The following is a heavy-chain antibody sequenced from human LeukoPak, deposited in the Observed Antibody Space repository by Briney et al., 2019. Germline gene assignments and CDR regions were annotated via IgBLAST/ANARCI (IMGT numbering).Heavy chain of an antibody. CDR3: ARAIGKSEGY. CDR1: GFTFSSYW. J-gene: IGHJ4*01. Sequence: GGSLRLSCAASGFTFSSYWMTWVRQAPGKGLGWVANIKQDGSEKYYVDSVKGRFTISRDNAKSSLYLQMDSLRAGDTAAYYCARAIGKSEGYWGQGTLVTVSS. V-gene: IGHV3-7*01. D-gene: IGHD4-23*01. CDR2: IKQDGSEK.